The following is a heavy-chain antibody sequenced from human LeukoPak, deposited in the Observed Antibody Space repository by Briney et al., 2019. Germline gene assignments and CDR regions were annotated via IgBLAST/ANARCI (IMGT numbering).Heavy chain of an antibody. V-gene: IGHV3-53*01. Sequence: GGSLRLSCAASGFTVSSNYMSWVRQAPGKGLEWVSVIYSGGSTYYADSVKGRFTISRDNSKNTLYLQMSSLRAEDTAVYYCARDRVDMTTVMVYWGQGTLVTVSS. CDR3: ARDRVDMTTVMVY. D-gene: IGHD4-17*01. J-gene: IGHJ4*02. CDR2: IYSGGST. CDR1: GFTVSSNY.